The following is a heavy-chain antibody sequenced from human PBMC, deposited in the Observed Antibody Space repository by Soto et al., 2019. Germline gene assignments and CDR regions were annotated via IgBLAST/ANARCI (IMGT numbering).Heavy chain of an antibody. CDR2: IYYSGST. V-gene: IGHV4-39*01. CDR1: GGSISSSSYY. J-gene: IGHJ3*02. CDR3: ARPRSHGTGADAFDI. Sequence: QLQLQESGPGLVKPSETLSLTCTVSGGSISSSSYYWGWIRKPPGKGLEWIGSIYYSGSTYYNPSLKSRVTISVDKSKNQFSLKLSSVTAADTAVYYCARPRSHGTGADAFDIWGQGTMVTVSS.